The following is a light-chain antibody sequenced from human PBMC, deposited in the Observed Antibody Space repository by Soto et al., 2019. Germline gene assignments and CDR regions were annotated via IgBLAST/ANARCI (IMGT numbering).Light chain of an antibody. J-gene: IGLJ3*02. V-gene: IGLV1-44*01. CDR3: SSWDDSLDGPV. Sequence: QSVLTQPPSASATPGQTVTISCSGRYSNIGSNFVSWYQRLPGTAPKLLIYSINPRPSGVPDRFSGSKSGASASLTISGLQSEDEADYFCSSWDDSLDGPVFGGGTKLTVL. CDR2: SIN. CDR1: YSNIGSNF.